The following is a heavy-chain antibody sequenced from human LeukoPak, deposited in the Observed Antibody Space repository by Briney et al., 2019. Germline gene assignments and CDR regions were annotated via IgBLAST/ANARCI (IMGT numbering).Heavy chain of an antibody. V-gene: IGHV4-59*01. J-gene: IGHJ4*02. CDR2: IFHTGTT. CDR1: GGSISSYY. D-gene: IGHD3-22*01. CDR3: AGELGWGSGYYY. Sequence: PSETLSLTCTVSGGSISSYYWSWIRQPPGKGLEWIGYIFHTGTTNYNPSLKSRVTISVDTSKKQFSLKLSSVTAADTAVYYCAGELGWGSGYYYWGQGTLVTVSS.